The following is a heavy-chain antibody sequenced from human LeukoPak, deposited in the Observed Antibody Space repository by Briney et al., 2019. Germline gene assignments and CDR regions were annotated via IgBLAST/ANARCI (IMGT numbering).Heavy chain of an antibody. CDR1: GFTFSSYA. Sequence: PSGGSLRLSCAASGFTFSSYAMSWVRQAPGKGLEWVSAISGSGGSTYYADSVKGRFTISRDNSKNTLYLQMNSLRAEDTAVYYCARDPTSGKRYYFDYWGQGTLVTVSS. CDR3: ARDPTSGKRYYFDY. CDR2: ISGSGGST. D-gene: IGHD6-25*01. V-gene: IGHV3-23*01. J-gene: IGHJ4*02.